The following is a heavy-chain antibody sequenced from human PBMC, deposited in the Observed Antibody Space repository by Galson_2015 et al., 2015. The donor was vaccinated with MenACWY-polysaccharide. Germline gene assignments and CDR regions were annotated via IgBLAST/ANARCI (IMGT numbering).Heavy chain of an antibody. D-gene: IGHD6-19*01. Sequence: QSGAEVKKPGESLKTSCKASGYTFTDYYIHWVRQAPGQGLEWMGWINPTSGGTDYAQKFQGRVTMTRDTSITTAYMELSSLRSDDTAVYYCARQYSSGHGFYYAMDVWGQGTTVTVSS. V-gene: IGHV1-2*02. CDR1: GYTFTDYY. CDR3: ARQYSSGHGFYYAMDV. CDR2: INPTSGGT. J-gene: IGHJ6*02.